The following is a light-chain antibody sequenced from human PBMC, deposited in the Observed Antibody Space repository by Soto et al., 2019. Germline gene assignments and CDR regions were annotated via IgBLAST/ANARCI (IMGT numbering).Light chain of an antibody. J-gene: IGKJ2*01. CDR2: WAS. Sequence: DIVLTQSPDSLAVSLGERATINCKSSQSILFNSNNKNYLAWFQQKPGQPPKLLIYWASTRESGVPDRFSGSGSGTDFTLTISSLQAEDVAVYYCQQYYPSPPKYTFGQGTKLEIK. V-gene: IGKV4-1*01. CDR1: QSILFNSNNKNY. CDR3: QQYYPSPPKYT.